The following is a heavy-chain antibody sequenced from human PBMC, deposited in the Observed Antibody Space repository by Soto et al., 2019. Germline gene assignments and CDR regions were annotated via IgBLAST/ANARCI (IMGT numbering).Heavy chain of an antibody. CDR3: ASSGSYYTFDY. D-gene: IGHD1-26*01. Sequence: EVQLVESGGGLVQPGGSLRLSCAASGFTVSSNYMSWVRQAPGKGLEWVSVIYSGGSTYYADSVKGRFTISRDNSKNILYLQMNSLRAEDTAVYYCASSGSYYTFDYWGQGTLVTVSS. J-gene: IGHJ4*02. V-gene: IGHV3-66*01. CDR2: IYSGGST. CDR1: GFTVSSNY.